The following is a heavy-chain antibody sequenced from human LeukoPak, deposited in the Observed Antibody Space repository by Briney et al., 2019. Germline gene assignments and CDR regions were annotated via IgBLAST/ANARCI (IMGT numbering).Heavy chain of an antibody. CDR3: ARLTNYYDSSSWTLDY. J-gene: IGHJ4*02. CDR2: INANTWNR. Sequence: ASVKVSCKASGYTFTNYGMNWVRQAPGQGREGIGWINANTWNRTYAQGFPGRLVFSFDTSVSTAYLQISSLETEDTAVYYCARLTNYYDSSSWTLDYWGKGTLVTVSS. CDR1: GYTFTNYG. V-gene: IGHV7-4-1*02. D-gene: IGHD3-22*01.